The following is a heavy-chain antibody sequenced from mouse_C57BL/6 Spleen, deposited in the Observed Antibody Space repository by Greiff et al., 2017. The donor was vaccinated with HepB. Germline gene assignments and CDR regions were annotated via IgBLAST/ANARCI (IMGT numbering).Heavy chain of an antibody. D-gene: IGHD1-1*01. CDR3: ARGGLITTVVAPCFDY. CDR1: GYSFTSYY. Sequence: VQLQQSGPELVKPGASVKISCKASGYSFTSYYIHWVKQRPGQGLEWIGWIYPGSGNTKYNEKFKGKATLTADTSSSTAYMQLSSLTSEDSAVYYCARGGLITTVVAPCFDYWGQGTTLTVSS. CDR2: IYPGSGNT. V-gene: IGHV1-66*01. J-gene: IGHJ2*01.